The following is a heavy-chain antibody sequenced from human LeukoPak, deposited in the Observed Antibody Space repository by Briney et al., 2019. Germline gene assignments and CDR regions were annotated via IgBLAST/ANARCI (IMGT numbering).Heavy chain of an antibody. V-gene: IGHV3-48*03. J-gene: IGHJ4*02. CDR1: GFTFRNHE. CDR2: INSGGDTI. CDR3: ARDPPV. Sequence: GGSLRLSCAASGFTFRNHEMNWVRQAPGKGLEWLSYINSGGDTIFYAASVEGRFTISRDNAKNSLYLQMNSLRVEDTAVYYCARDPPVWGQGTLVTVSS.